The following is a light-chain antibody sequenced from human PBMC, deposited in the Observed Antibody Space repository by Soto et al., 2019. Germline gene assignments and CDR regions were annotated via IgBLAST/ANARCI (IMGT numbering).Light chain of an antibody. J-gene: IGKJ1*01. CDR1: QSVSSY. Sequence: EIVLTQSPATLSLSPGERATLSCRASQSVSSYLAWYQQKPGQAPRLLIYDASNRATGIPARFSGSGSGTDFTLTISGLEPEDFAVYYCQQCGNWWTFGQGTKVE. V-gene: IGKV3-11*01. CDR2: DAS. CDR3: QQCGNWWT.